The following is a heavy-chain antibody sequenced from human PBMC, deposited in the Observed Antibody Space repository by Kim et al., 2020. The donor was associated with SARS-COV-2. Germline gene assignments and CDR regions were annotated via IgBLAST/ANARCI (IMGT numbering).Heavy chain of an antibody. CDR2: IWYDGSNK. Sequence: GGSLRLSCAASGFTFSSYGMYWVRQAPGKGLEWVAVIWYDGSNKYYADSVKGRFTISRDNSKNTLYLQMNSLRAEDTAVYYCARAAPMDTAMVTTDYWGQGTLVTVSS. CDR3: ARAAPMDTAMVTTDY. CDR1: GFTFSSYG. D-gene: IGHD5-18*01. J-gene: IGHJ4*02. V-gene: IGHV3-33*01.